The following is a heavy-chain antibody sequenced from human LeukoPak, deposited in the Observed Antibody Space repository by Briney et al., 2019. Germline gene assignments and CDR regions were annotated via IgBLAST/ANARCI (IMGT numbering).Heavy chain of an antibody. CDR3: ARDPPVYCGVDCYPYY. V-gene: IGHV1-2*02. J-gene: IGHJ4*02. D-gene: IGHD2-21*02. Sequence: GASVKVSCKASGYTFTGYYMHWVRQAPGQGLEWMGWINPNSGGTNYAQKFQGRVTMARDTSISTDYMELSRLRSDDTAVYYCARDPPVYCGVDCYPYYWGQGTLVTLSS. CDR2: INPNSGGT. CDR1: GYTFTGYY.